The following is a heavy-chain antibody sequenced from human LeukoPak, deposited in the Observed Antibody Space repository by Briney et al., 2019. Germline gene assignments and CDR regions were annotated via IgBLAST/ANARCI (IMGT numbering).Heavy chain of an antibody. CDR1: GFTFSSYA. CDR3: ARGEYSYGYNY. D-gene: IGHD5-18*01. V-gene: IGHV3-23*01. Sequence: GGSLRLSCAASGFTFSSYAMSWVRQAPGKGLEWVSAISGSGGSTYYADSVKGRFTISRDNSKNTLYLQMNSLRAEDTAVYYCARGEYSYGYNYWGQGTLVTVSS. CDR2: ISGSGGST. J-gene: IGHJ4*02.